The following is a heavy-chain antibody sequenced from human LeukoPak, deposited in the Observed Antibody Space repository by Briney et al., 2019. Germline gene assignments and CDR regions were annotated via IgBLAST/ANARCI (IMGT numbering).Heavy chain of an antibody. J-gene: IGHJ4*02. CDR1: GFTFSRYW. CDR2: VNGDGTTT. Sequence: GGSLRLSCAASGFTFSRYWMHWVRQAPGKGLEWVSRVNGDGTTTTYADSVKGRFTISRDNAKNTLYLRVNSLRVEDTAVYYCAVKGGYNDLDAPFDYWGPGNLVTVSS. D-gene: IGHD5-12*01. V-gene: IGHV3-74*01. CDR3: AVKGGYNDLDAPFDY.